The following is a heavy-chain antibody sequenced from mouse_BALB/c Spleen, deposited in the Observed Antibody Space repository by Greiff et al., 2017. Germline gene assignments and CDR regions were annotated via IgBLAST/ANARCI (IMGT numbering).Heavy chain of an antibody. V-gene: IGHV6-6*02. J-gene: IGHJ4*01. CDR3: TKLDY. Sequence: EVMLVESGGGLVQPGGSMKLSCVASGFTFSNYWMNWVRQSPEKGLEWVAEIRLKSNNYATHYAESVKGRFTISRDDSKSSVYLQMNNLRAEDTGIYYCTKLDYWGQGTSVTVSS. CDR1: GFTFSNYW. CDR2: IRLKSNNYAT.